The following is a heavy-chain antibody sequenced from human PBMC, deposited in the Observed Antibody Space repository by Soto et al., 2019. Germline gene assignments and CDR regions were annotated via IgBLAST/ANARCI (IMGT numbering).Heavy chain of an antibody. V-gene: IGHV4-59*01. CDR3: ARAGGYCTNGVCPRGYYYYGMDV. J-gene: IGHJ6*02. Sequence: LSLTCTVSGGSISSYYWSWIRQPPGKGLEWIGYIYYSGSTNYNPSLKSRVTISVDTSKNQFSLKLSSVTAADTAVYYCARAGGYCTNGVCPRGYYYYGMDVWGQGTTVTVSS. CDR2: IYYSGST. CDR1: GGSISSYY. D-gene: IGHD2-8*01.